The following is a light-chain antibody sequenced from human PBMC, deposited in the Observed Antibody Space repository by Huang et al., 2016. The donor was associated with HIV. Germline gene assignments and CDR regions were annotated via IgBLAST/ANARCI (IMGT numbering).Light chain of an antibody. CDR1: QGISTW. V-gene: IGKV1D-12*01. J-gene: IGKJ3*01. CDR3: QQANSFPFT. CDR2: AAS. Sequence: DIQMTQSPSFVSASVGDRVTITCRASQGISTWLAWYQHKPGNAPKLLISAASSLQSVVPSRFSGSGSGTDFTLTISSLQPEDFATYYCQQANSFPFTFGPGAKVDIK.